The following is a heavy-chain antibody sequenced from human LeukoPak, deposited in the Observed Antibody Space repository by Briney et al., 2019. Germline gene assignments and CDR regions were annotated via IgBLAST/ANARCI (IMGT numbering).Heavy chain of an antibody. Sequence: GGSLRLSCAASGFIFSSYWMSWVRQAPGKGLEWVANIREDGSEKYYVDSVKGRFTISRDNAKNSLYLQTNSLRAEDTAVYYCARRALRYCSSTSCPAQYYGVDVWGKGTTVTVSS. CDR2: IREDGSEK. CDR3: ARRALRYCSSTSCPAQYYGVDV. J-gene: IGHJ6*04. D-gene: IGHD2-2*01. CDR1: GFIFSSYW. V-gene: IGHV3-7*03.